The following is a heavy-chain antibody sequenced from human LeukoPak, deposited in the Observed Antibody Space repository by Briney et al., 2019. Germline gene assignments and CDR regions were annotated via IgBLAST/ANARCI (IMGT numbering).Heavy chain of an antibody. CDR3: TTTYFYDSSPGSFDI. V-gene: IGHV3-15*01. CDR2: IKSKTDGGPE. CDR1: GFTFSNAW. Sequence: GGSLRLSCAASGFTFSNAWMNWVRQAPGKGLEWVGRIKSKTDGGPEDYAAPVKGRFTISRDDSKNTLYLQMNSLKTEDTAVYYCTTTYFYDSSPGSFDIWGQGTMVIVSS. J-gene: IGHJ3*02. D-gene: IGHD3-22*01.